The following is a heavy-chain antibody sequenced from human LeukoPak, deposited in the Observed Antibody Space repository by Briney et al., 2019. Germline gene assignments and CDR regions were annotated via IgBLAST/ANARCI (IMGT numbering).Heavy chain of an antibody. CDR2: ISGSGGST. V-gene: IGHV3-23*01. CDR1: GFTFSSYA. D-gene: IGHD6-6*01. J-gene: IGHJ4*02. CDR3: AKTPVGGGIAARLFDY. Sequence: GGSLRLSCAASGFTFSSYAMSWVRQAPGKGLEWVSAISGSGGSTYYADSVKGRFTISRDNSKNTLYLQMNSLRAEDTAVYYCAKTPVGGGIAARLFDYWGQGTLVTVSP.